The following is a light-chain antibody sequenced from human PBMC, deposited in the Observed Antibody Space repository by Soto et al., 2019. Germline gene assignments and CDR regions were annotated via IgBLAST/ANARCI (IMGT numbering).Light chain of an antibody. V-gene: IGKV1-27*01. CDR3: QTYNSALALT. CDR2: EVS. Sequence: DIQMTQSPSSLSASVGDRVTITCRASQGIRNYLAWYQQKPGKVPKLLIYEVSTLQSGVPSRFSGSGSGTDFTLTISSLQTEDVATYYCQTYNSALALTFGGATKVEIK. CDR1: QGIRNY. J-gene: IGKJ4*01.